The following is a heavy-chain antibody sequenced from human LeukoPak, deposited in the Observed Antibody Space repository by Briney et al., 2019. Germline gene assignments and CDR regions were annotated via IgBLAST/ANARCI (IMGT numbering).Heavy chain of an antibody. CDR1: GRSISSSSYY. D-gene: IGHD6-13*01. Sequence: SETLSLTCTVSGRSISSSSYYWGWIRQPPGKGLEWIGSIYYSGSTYYNPSLKSRVTISVDTSKNQFSLKLSSVTAADTAVYYCARSDEQQLVFDYWGQGTLVTVSS. CDR3: ARSDEQQLVFDY. J-gene: IGHJ4*02. CDR2: IYYSGST. V-gene: IGHV4-39*01.